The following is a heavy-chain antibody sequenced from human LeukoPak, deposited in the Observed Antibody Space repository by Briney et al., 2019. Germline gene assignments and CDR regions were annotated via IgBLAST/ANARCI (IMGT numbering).Heavy chain of an antibody. D-gene: IGHD3-22*01. CDR1: GGSISSSSYY. CDR2: IYTSGST. CDR3: ARDLNQWLYWYFDL. J-gene: IGHJ2*01. Sequence: SETLSLTCTVSGGSISSSSYYWSWIRQPAGKGLEWIGRIYTSGSTNYNPSLKSRVTISVDTSKNQFSLKLSSVTAADTAVYYCARDLNQWLYWYFDLWGRGTLVTVSS. V-gene: IGHV4-61*02.